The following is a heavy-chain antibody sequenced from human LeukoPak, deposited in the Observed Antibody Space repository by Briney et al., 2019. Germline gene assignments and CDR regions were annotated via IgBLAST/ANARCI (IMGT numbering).Heavy chain of an antibody. J-gene: IGHJ6*03. V-gene: IGHV4-4*07. Sequence: PSETLSLTCTVSGGSISSYYWSWIRQPAGKGLEWIGRIYISGSTNYNPSLKSRVTISVDKSKNQFSLKLSSVTAADTAVYYCARERGGSGWSAYYYYYMDVWGKGTTVTVSS. CDR1: GGSISSYY. CDR2: IYISGST. CDR3: ARERGGSGWSAYYYYYMDV. D-gene: IGHD6-19*01.